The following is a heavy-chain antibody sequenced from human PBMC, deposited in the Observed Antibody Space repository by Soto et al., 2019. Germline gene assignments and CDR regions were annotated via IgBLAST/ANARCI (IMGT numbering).Heavy chain of an antibody. J-gene: IGHJ2*01. CDR1: GGSFSGFY. CDR2: INHSGST. Sequence: SETLSLTCAVYGGSFSGFYWSWIRQPPGKGLKWIGEINHSGSTNYNPSLKSRVTISADTSKNQFSLQLSFVTAADTAVYYCVSKLGSCTGGSCNWYFDLWGRGTLVTVSS. CDR3: VSKLGSCTGGSCNWYFDL. D-gene: IGHD2-15*01. V-gene: IGHV4-34*01.